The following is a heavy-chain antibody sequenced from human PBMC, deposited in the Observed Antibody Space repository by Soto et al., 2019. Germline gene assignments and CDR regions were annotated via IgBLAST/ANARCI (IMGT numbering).Heavy chain of an antibody. CDR2: IYHSGST. V-gene: IGHV4-39*01. J-gene: IGHJ4*02. CDR3: ATLWFGEGNY. D-gene: IGHD3-10*01. Sequence: QLQLQESGPGLVKPSETLSLTCTVSGGSISSSSYYWGWIRQPPGKGLEWIGSIYHSGSTYYNPSLQSRVTISVDTSKNQFSLKLSSVTAADTAVYYCATLWFGEGNYWGQGTLVTVSS. CDR1: GGSISSSSYY.